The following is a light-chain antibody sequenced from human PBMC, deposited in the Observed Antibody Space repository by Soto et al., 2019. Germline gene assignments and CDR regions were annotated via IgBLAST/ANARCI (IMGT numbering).Light chain of an antibody. Sequence: QSVLTQPPSVSGAPGQRVTISCTGSSSNIGAGYDVHWYQQFPGTAPKLLIYGNNNRPSGVPDRFSGSKSGTSASLAITGLQSEDEADFYSQSYDNTLSGSVFGTGTKLTVL. CDR1: SSNIGAGYD. V-gene: IGLV1-40*01. CDR2: GNN. J-gene: IGLJ1*01. CDR3: QSYDNTLSGSV.